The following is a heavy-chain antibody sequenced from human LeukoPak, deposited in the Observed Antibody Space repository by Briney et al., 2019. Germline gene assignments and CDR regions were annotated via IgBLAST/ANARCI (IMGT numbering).Heavy chain of an antibody. Sequence: GGSLRLSCAASGFTFSSYGMSWVRQAPGEGLEWVSAISGSGGSTYYADSVKGRFTISRDNAKNSLYLQMNSLRAEDTAVYYCARVTAGGSYFGSAFDIWGQGTMVTVSS. CDR1: GFTFSSYG. CDR2: ISGSGGST. V-gene: IGHV3-23*01. D-gene: IGHD1-26*01. CDR3: ARVTAGGSYFGSAFDI. J-gene: IGHJ3*02.